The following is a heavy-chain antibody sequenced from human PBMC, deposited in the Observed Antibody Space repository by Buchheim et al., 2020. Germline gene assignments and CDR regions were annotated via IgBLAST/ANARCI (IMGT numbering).Heavy chain of an antibody. CDR3: AREADSGNYYPYFDY. CDR2: IKQDGSEK. V-gene: IGHV3-7*01. J-gene: IGHJ4*02. D-gene: IGHD1-26*01. CDR1: GFTFSNYW. Sequence: EVQLVESGGGLVQPGGSLRLSCAASGFTFSNYWMSWVRQAPGKGLEWVANIKQDGSEKYYVDSVKGRFTITRDNAKNSLYLQMNGLRAEDTAVYYCAREADSGNYYPYFDYGGQGTL.